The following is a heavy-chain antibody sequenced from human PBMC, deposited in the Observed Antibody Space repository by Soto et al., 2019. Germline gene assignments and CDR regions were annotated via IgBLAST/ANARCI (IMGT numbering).Heavy chain of an antibody. V-gene: IGHV1-69*01. D-gene: IGHD3-22*01. CDR3: SLPLRDRNFYRGLAV. CDR1: GGTFSKYA. CDR2: IIPMFGTP. J-gene: IGHJ6*02. Sequence: QVQLVQSGAELKKTGSSVKVSCKAAGGTFSKYAISWVRQAPGQGLEWLGGIIPMFGTPNYAKKFQGRVTISAHESPTTAYLELRSLRSADPAVYVCSLPLRDRNFYRGLAVWGQGTTVTGSS.